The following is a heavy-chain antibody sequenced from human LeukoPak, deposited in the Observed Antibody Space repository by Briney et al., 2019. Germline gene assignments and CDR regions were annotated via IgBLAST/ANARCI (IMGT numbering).Heavy chain of an antibody. V-gene: IGHV3-33*01. CDR2: IWYDGTNI. CDR3: ARDAGGAFGNYVNYFDY. D-gene: IGHD4-11*01. J-gene: IGHJ4*02. CDR1: GLILSSYG. Sequence: GGSLRLSCAASGLILSSYGIHWVRQAPGKGLEWVAVIWYDGTNIYYGDSVKGRISISRDNSKNTVYLQMDSLRAEDTAVYYCARDAGGAFGNYVNYFDYWGQGTLVTVSS.